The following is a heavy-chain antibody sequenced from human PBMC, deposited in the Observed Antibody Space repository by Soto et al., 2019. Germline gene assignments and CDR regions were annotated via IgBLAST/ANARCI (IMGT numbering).Heavy chain of an antibody. CDR2: INSDGSST. J-gene: IGHJ4*02. CDR1: GFTFSSYW. Sequence: EVQLVESGGGLVQPGGSLRLSCAASGFTFSSYWMHWVRQAPGKGLVWVSRINSDGSSTSYADSVKGRFTISRDNAKNTLYLQMNSLRAEDTAVYYCARVRGTGWFGEFSLFDYWGQGTLVTVSS. V-gene: IGHV3-74*01. CDR3: ARVRGTGWFGEFSLFDY. D-gene: IGHD3-10*01.